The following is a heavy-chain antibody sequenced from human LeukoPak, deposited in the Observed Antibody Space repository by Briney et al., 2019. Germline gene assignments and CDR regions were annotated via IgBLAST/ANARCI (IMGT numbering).Heavy chain of an antibody. CDR3: ARLLFWSGSPRSYNWFDP. D-gene: IGHD3-3*01. V-gene: IGHV4-61*01. Sequence: KASGTLSLTCTVSGVSVSSGSYYWSWIRQPPGKGLEWIGYIYYSGSTNYNPSLKSRVTISVDTSKNQFSLKLSSVTAADTAVYYCARLLFWSGSPRSYNWFDPWGQGTLVTVSS. CDR2: IYYSGST. J-gene: IGHJ5*02. CDR1: GVSVSSGSYY.